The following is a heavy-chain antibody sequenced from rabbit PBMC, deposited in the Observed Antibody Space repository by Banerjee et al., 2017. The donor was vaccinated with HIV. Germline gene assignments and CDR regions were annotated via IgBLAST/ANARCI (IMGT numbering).Heavy chain of an antibody. CDR1: GVSFSGDSY. CDR2: IDTGSSGFT. J-gene: IGHJ6*01. V-gene: IGHV1S45*01. CDR3: ARDTGTSFSTYGMDL. Sequence: QEQLEVSGGGLVKPEGSLTLTCIASGVSFSGDSYMCWVRQAPGKGLEWIACIDTGSSGFTYFASWAKGRFTISKTSSTTVTLQMTSLTAADTATYFCARDTGTSFSTYGMDLWGPGTLVTVS. D-gene: IGHD8-1*01.